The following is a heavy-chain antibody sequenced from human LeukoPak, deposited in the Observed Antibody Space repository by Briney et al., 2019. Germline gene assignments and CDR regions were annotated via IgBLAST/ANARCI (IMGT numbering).Heavy chain of an antibody. Sequence: SGPTLVNPTQTLTLTCTFSGFSLSTSGMCVSWIRQPPGKALEWLARIDWDDDKYYSTSLKTRLTISKDTSKNQVVLTMTNMDPVDTATYYCARIFGDGSPFDYWGQGTLVTVSS. CDR3: ARIFGDGSPFDY. J-gene: IGHJ4*02. CDR1: GFSLSTSGMC. CDR2: IDWDDDK. D-gene: IGHD5-24*01. V-gene: IGHV2-70*11.